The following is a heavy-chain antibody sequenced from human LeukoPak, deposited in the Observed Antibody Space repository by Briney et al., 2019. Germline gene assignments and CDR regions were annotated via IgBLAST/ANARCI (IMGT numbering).Heavy chain of an antibody. Sequence: ASVKVSCKASGHMFPSYGITWVRQAPGQGLEWMGWISAYNVHTNYAQKLQGRVTMTTDTSTSTAYMELRSLRAEDTAVYYCAKDLSDDRRYQTKYGSGSYNFDYWGQGTLVTVSS. CDR2: ISAYNVHT. V-gene: IGHV1-18*01. CDR1: GHMFPSYG. J-gene: IGHJ4*02. CDR3: AKDLSDDRRYQTKYGSGSYNFDY. D-gene: IGHD3-10*01.